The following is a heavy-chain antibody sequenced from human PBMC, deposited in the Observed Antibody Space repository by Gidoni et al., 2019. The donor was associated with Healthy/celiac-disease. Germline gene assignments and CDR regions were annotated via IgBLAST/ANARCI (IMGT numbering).Heavy chain of an antibody. CDR1: GFTFSSYG. D-gene: IGHD6-19*01. CDR2: ISYDGSNK. Sequence: QVQLVESGGGVVQPGRSLRLSCAASGFTFSSYGMHWVRQAPGKGLEWVAVISYDGSNKYYADSVKGRFTISRDNSKNTLYLQMNSLRAEDTAVYYCAKDSSGWYYYFQHWGQGTLVTVSS. J-gene: IGHJ1*01. CDR3: AKDSSGWYYYFQH. V-gene: IGHV3-30*18.